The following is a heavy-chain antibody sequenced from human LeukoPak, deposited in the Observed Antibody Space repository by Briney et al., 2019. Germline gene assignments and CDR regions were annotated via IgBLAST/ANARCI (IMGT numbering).Heavy chain of an antibody. CDR2: ISSSGDST. J-gene: IGHJ4*02. Sequence: GGSLRLSCSASGFTFSSYAMHWVRQAPGKGLEYVSGISSSGDSTYYADSVKGRITISRDNSKNTLYLQMSSLRTEDTAVYYCAKVGTLGGTYGPFDYWGQGTLVTVSS. V-gene: IGHV3-64D*06. CDR1: GFTFSSYA. CDR3: AKVGTLGGTYGPFDY. D-gene: IGHD1-26*01.